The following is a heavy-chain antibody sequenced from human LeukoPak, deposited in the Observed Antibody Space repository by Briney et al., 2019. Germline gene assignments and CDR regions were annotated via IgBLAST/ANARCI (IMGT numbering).Heavy chain of an antibody. V-gene: IGHV6-1*01. CDR2: AYYRSKWYN. CDR1: GDSVSSNSAS. D-gene: IGHD6-19*01. Sequence: SQTLSLTCALSGDSVSSNSASWNWIRQSPSRGLEWLGRAYYRSKWYNDYAVSVKSRITINPDTSKNQFSLQLNSVTPEDTAVYYCASTGRSGIAVAGFDYWGQGTLVTVSS. CDR3: ASTGRSGIAVAGFDY. J-gene: IGHJ4*02.